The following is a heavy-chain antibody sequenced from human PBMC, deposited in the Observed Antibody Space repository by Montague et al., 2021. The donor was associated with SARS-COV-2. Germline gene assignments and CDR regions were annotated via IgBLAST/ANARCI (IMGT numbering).Heavy chain of an antibody. CDR2: INHSGST. D-gene: IGHD4-17*01. CDR3: ARGRTVTTFYYYYYYGMDV. CDR1: GGSFSGYY. Sequence: SETLSLTCAVYGGSFSGYYWSWIRQPPGKGLKWIGEINHSGSTNYNPSLKSRVTISVDTSTNQFSLKLSSVTAADTAVYYCARGRTVTTFYYYYYYGMDVWGQGTTGTVSS. J-gene: IGHJ6*02. V-gene: IGHV4-34*01.